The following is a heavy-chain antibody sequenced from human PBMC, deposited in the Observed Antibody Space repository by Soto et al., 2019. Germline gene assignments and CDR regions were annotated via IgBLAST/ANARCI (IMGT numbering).Heavy chain of an antibody. CDR1: GFTFSDAW. J-gene: IGHJ6*01. V-gene: IGHV3-15*01. D-gene: IGHD3-10*01. Sequence: EVQLVESGGGMVMPGGSLRLSCAASGFTFSDAWMTWIRQAPGKGLQCVGRIKRKIDGETTDYAAPVKGRFTISRDNSKNPLYLLMNSLKVEDTAMYYCVTDRGGGMDVWGQGTTVTVSS. CDR3: VTDRGGGMDV. CDR2: IKRKIDGETT.